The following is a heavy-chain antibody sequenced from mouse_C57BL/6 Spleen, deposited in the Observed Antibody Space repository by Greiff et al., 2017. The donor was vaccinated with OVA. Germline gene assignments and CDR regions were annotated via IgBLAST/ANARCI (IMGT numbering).Heavy chain of an antibody. CDR3: ARDWDY. V-gene: IGHV5-17*01. CDR2: ISSGSSTI. Sequence: DVMLVESGGGLVKPGGSLKLSCAASGYTFSDYGMHWVRQAPEKGLEWVAYISSGSSTIYYADKVKGRVTISRDNAKTALFLEMNRLRCEDTAMDYCARDWDYWGQGTTLTVSS. D-gene: IGHD4-1*01. J-gene: IGHJ2*01. CDR1: GYTFSDYG.